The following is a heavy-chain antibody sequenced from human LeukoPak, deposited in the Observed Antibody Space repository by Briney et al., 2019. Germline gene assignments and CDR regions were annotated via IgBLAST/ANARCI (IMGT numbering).Heavy chain of an antibody. CDR3: ARRMGVMTTVRGNAFDI. D-gene: IGHD4-17*01. CDR1: GFTFSSYW. V-gene: IGHV3-74*01. CDR2: INSDGSST. Sequence: GGSLRLSCAASGFTFSSYWMHWVRQAPGKGLVWVSRINSDGSSTSYADSVKGRFTISRDNAKNTLYLQMNSLRAEDTAVYYCARRMGVMTTVRGNAFDIWGQGTMVTVSS. J-gene: IGHJ3*02.